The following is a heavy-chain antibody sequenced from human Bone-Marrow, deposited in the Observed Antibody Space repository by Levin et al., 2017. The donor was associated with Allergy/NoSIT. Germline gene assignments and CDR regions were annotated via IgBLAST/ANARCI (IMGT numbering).Heavy chain of an antibody. V-gene: IGHV3-48*02. D-gene: IGHD6-13*01. Sequence: LSLPCAASGFTFSNYSMNWVRQAPGKGLEWVSYISSSSSTIYYADSVKGRFTISRDNAKNSLYLQMNSLRDEDTAVYYCARDFGYSSSWSHAFDIWGQGTMVTVSS. CDR1: GFTFSNYS. CDR2: ISSSSSTI. CDR3: ARDFGYSSSWSHAFDI. J-gene: IGHJ3*02.